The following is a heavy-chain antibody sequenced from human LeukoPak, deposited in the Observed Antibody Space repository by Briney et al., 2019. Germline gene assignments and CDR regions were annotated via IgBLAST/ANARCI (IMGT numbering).Heavy chain of an antibody. CDR3: ARVSTGSGSYDY. CDR2: INTDGSRT. D-gene: IGHD6-25*01. V-gene: IGHV3-74*01. Sequence: GGSLRLSCAASGFTFSSYWMLWVRQAPGKGLVWVSRINTDGSRTSYADSVKGRFTISRDNAKNTLYLQMNSLRAEDTAVYYCARVSTGSGSYDYWGQGTLVTVSS. J-gene: IGHJ4*02. CDR1: GFTFSSYW.